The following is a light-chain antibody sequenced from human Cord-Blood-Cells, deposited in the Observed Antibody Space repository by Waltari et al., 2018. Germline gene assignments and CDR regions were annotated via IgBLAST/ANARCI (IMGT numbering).Light chain of an antibody. CDR1: QGISSY. Sequence: AIWMTQSPSSFSASTGARVTITSRASQGISSYLAWYQQKPGKAPKLLIYAASTLQSGVPSRFSGSGSGTDFTLTISCLQSEDFATYYCQQYYSYPWTFGQGTKVEIK. CDR2: AAS. CDR3: QQYYSYPWT. J-gene: IGKJ1*01. V-gene: IGKV1-8*01.